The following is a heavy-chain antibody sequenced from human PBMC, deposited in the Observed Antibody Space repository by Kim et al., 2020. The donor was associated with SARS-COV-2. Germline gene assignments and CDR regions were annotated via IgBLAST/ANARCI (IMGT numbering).Heavy chain of an antibody. D-gene: IGHD3-22*01. CDR1: GYSFTSYW. Sequence: GESLKISCKGSGYSFTSYWIGWVRQMPGKGLEWMGIIYPGDSDTRYSPSFQGQVTISADKSISTAYLQWSSLKASDTAMYYCARWPSYYDSSGYYLTGGYLGLWGRGTLGTVSP. V-gene: IGHV5-51*01. CDR3: ARWPSYYDSSGYYLTGGYLGL. CDR2: IYPGDSDT. J-gene: IGHJ2*01.